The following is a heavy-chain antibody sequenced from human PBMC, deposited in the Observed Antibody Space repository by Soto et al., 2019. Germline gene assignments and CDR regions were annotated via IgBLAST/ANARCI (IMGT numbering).Heavy chain of an antibody. CDR1: GGSISSSSYY. Sequence: SETLSLTCTVSGGSISSSSYYWGWLRQPPGKGLEWMGYIYYSENTYYNPSLKSRVSISVDTSKNQFSLEVSSVTAADTAVYYCAKLAGSCSGNSCHGDYAMEVWGQGTTVTVSS. V-gene: IGHV4-39*01. J-gene: IGHJ6*02. CDR2: IYYSENT. CDR3: AKLAGSCSGNSCHGDYAMEV. D-gene: IGHD2-2*01.